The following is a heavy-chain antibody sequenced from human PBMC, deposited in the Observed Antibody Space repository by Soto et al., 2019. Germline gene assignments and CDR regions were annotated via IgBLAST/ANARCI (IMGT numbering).Heavy chain of an antibody. D-gene: IGHD1-26*01. CDR2: ISGRGGST. J-gene: IGHJ4*02. V-gene: IGHV3-23*01. CDR3: AKGPDLVGASMAFDY. Sequence: EVQLLESGGGLVQPGGSLRLSCAASGFTFSSYTTSLVRQAPWKALDWVSAISGRGGSTYYADSVKGRFTSSRDNSKNTLYLQMKSLRAEDPAVYYCAKGPDLVGASMAFDYCCQVTLVAVAA. CDR1: GFTFSSYT.